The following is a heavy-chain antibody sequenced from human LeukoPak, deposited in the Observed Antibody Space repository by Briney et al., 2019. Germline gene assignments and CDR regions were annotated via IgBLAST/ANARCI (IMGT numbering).Heavy chain of an antibody. CDR2: IIPNSGAT. V-gene: IGHV1-2*06. D-gene: IGHD2-21*01. CDR1: GYTFTSYY. CDR3: ARGISGGFDI. Sequence: ASVKVSCXASGYTFTSYYMHWVRQAPGQGLEWMGRIIPNSGATNYAQNFQGRVTLTRDTSISTAYMELSRLSPDDTAVYYCARGISGGFDIRGQGTMVTVSS. J-gene: IGHJ3*02.